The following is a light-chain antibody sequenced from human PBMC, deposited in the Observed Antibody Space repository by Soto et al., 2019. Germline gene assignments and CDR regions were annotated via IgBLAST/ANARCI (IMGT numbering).Light chain of an antibody. CDR2: EVT. CDR1: SRDIGSFTF. Sequence: QSVLTQPASVSGYPGQTITISCTGTSRDIGSFTFVSWYQHYPGKAPKLLTYEVTNRPSGISHRFSGSKSGNMASLTISGLQAEDEANYYCSSYSSTNTPVVFGGGTKLTVL. V-gene: IGLV2-14*01. CDR3: SSYSSTNTPVV. J-gene: IGLJ2*01.